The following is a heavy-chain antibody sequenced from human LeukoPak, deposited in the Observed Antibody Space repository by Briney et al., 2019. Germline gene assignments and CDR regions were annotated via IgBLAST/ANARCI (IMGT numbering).Heavy chain of an antibody. CDR2: IMPVYGTA. CDR1: GGPFSRLA. J-gene: IGHJ1*01. D-gene: IGHD2-15*01. CDR3: ARDISGPVGYFQH. V-gene: IGHV1-69*05. Sequence: GASVKVSCKASGGPFSRLAISWVRQAPGQGLEWMGDIMPVYGTANYAQNFQDRVTITTDESTSTGYMELSRLTSEDTAVYYCARDISGPVGYFQHWGQGTLVTVSS.